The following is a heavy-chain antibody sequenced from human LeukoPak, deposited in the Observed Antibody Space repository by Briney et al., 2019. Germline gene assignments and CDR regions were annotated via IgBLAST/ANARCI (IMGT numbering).Heavy chain of an antibody. Sequence: PGGSLRLSYAASGFTFSSYWMTWVRQAPGKGLEWVANIRGDGSESFYMGYLKGRFTISRDNAKNSLYLQMNSLRVDDTAVYYCVREGPPQGRPWSGWYPFDFWGQGILVTVSS. CDR1: GFTFSSYW. CDR2: IRGDGSES. CDR3: VREGPPQGRPWSGWYPFDF. J-gene: IGHJ4*02. D-gene: IGHD3-3*01. V-gene: IGHV3-7*01.